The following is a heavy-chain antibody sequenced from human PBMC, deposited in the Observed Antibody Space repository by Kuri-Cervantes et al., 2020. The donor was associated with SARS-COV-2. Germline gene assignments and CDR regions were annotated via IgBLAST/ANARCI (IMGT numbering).Heavy chain of an antibody. CDR1: GGSISSSTYY. D-gene: IGHD3-10*01. CDR2: IYYSGST. CDR3: ARGLLLSTIDAFDI. Sequence: SETLSLTCTVSGGSISSSTYYWGWIRQPPGKGLEWIGSIYYSGSTYYNPSLKSRVTISVDTSKNQFSLKLSSVTAADTAVYYCARGLLLSTIDAFDIWGQGTMVTVSS. V-gene: IGHV4-39*01. J-gene: IGHJ3*02.